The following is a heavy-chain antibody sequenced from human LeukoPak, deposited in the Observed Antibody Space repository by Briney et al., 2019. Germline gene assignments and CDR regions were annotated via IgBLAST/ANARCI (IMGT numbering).Heavy chain of an antibody. J-gene: IGHJ3*02. CDR3: ARDDALGDNALDI. D-gene: IGHD3-16*01. CDR1: GLTFSSYG. CDR2: ILNDGSQE. V-gene: IGHV3-33*01. Sequence: PGGSLRLSCAASGLTFSSYGMHWVRQAPGKGLEWVAVILNDGSQEKYADSVKGRFTISRDNSKNTLFLQMNSLRAEDTAVYYCARDDALGDNALDIWGQGTMVTVSS.